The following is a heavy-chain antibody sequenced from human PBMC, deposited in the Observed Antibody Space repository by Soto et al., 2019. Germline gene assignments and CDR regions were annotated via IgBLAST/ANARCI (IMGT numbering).Heavy chain of an antibody. D-gene: IGHD3-16*02. CDR3: AREYDYIWGSYRNSPHYFDY. J-gene: IGHJ4*02. Sequence: GGSLRLSCAASGFTFSSYGMHWVRQAPGKGLEWVAVIWYDGSNKYYADSVKGRFTNSRDNSKNTLYLQMNSLRAEDTAVYYCAREYDYIWGSYRNSPHYFDYWGQGTLVTVSS. CDR1: GFTFSSYG. V-gene: IGHV3-33*01. CDR2: IWYDGSNK.